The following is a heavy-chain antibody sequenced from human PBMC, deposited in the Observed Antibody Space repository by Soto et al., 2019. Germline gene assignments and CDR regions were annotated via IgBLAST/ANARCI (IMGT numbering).Heavy chain of an antibody. D-gene: IGHD2-15*01. CDR1: GYTLTSYD. V-gene: IGHV1-8*01. CDR2: MNPNSGNT. J-gene: IGHJ3*02. CDR3: ARGSLPTTYFIVVSCRPDAFDI. Sequence: GASVKVSCKGSGYTLTSYDMNWVRQATGQGNERMGWMNPNSGNTGYAQKFQGRVTMTRNTSISTAYMELSSLRSEDTAVYYCARGSLPTTYFIVVSCRPDAFDISGQGTMVTVSS.